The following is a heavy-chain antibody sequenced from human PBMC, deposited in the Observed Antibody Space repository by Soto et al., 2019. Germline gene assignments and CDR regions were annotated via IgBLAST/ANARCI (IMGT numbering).Heavy chain of an antibody. D-gene: IGHD3-10*01. Sequence: ASVKVSCKASGYTFTSYGMHWVRQAPGQRLEWMGWINAGNGNTKYSQKFQGRVTITRDRSASTAYMELSNLRSEDTAVYYCARTDHGSGSYYNPFDYWGQGALVTVSS. J-gene: IGHJ4*02. CDR3: ARTDHGSGSYYNPFDY. V-gene: IGHV1-3*01. CDR1: GYTFTSYG. CDR2: INAGNGNT.